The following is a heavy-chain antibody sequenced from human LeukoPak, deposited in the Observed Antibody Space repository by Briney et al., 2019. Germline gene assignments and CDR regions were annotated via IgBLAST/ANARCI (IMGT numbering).Heavy chain of an antibody. D-gene: IGHD5/OR15-5a*01. V-gene: IGHV4-59*08. Sequence: SETLSLTCTVSGGSISPYYWSWIRQPPGKELEWIAFIFYSGNAHYIPSLTSRVTISVDTSNNQFSLKVTSVTAADTAVYYCARHSVASPHYFDYWGQGTPVTVSS. CDR2: IFYSGNA. J-gene: IGHJ4*02. CDR3: ARHSVASPHYFDY. CDR1: GGSISPYY.